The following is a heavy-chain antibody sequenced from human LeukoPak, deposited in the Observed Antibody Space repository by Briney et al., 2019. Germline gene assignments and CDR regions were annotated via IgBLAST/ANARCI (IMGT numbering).Heavy chain of an antibody. Sequence: GGSLRLSCAASGFTFSSYEMNWVRQAPGKGLEWVSYISSSGSTIYYADSVKGRFTISRDNAKNSLYLQMNSLRAEDTAVYHCAKVGYFYGSGSYYLGWFDPWGQGTLVTVSS. J-gene: IGHJ5*02. CDR1: GFTFSSYE. CDR2: ISSSGSTI. V-gene: IGHV3-48*03. D-gene: IGHD3-10*01. CDR3: AKVGYFYGSGSYYLGWFDP.